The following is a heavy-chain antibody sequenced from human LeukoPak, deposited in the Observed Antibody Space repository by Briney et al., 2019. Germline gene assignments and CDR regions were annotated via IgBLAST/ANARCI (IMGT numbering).Heavy chain of an antibody. D-gene: IGHD5-24*01. Sequence: SETLSLTCTFSGGSFSPAHWSWIRQPPGKGLEWIGVICDNGNTDYNPSLKSRVTISVDTSKTQFSLKLSSLAAADTAVYYCATGRDPYKTGHWGQGTLVTVSS. CDR1: GGSFSPAH. CDR3: ATGRDPYKTGH. J-gene: IGHJ4*02. V-gene: IGHV4-59*01. CDR2: ICDNGNT.